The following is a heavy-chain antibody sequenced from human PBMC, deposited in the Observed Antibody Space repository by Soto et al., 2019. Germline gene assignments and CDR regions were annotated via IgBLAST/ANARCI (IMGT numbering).Heavy chain of an antibody. V-gene: IGHV5-51*03. Sequence: EVQLVQSGAEVKKPGESLQISCKGSGTSFTSYWIAWVRQVPGKGLEWVGIIFPGDSDTRSSPSFQGQVTMSVDKSITTAYLQWSSLKDSDTAMYYCARLRSSGYDAFDIWGQGTMVTVSS. CDR1: GTSFTSYW. J-gene: IGHJ3*02. D-gene: IGHD3-22*01. CDR3: ARLRSSGYDAFDI. CDR2: IFPGDSDT.